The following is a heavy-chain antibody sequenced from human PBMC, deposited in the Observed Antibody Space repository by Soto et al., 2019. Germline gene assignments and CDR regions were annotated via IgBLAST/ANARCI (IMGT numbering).Heavy chain of an antibody. CDR3: AKERWGTTGTWFDP. J-gene: IGHJ5*02. CDR2: ISGSGGST. D-gene: IGHD4-17*01. Sequence: VGSLRLSCAAAGFTFSSYAMSSVRQAPGKGMEWVSAISGSGGSTYYADSVKGRFTISRDNSKNTLYLQMNSLRAENTAVYYCAKERWGTTGTWFDPWGQGTLVTVSS. CDR1: GFTFSSYA. V-gene: IGHV3-23*01.